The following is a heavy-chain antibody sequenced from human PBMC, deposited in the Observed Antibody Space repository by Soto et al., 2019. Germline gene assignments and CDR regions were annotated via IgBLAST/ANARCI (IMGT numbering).Heavy chain of an antibody. CDR3: ARGRWYDFWSGYSNDAFDI. D-gene: IGHD3-3*01. V-gene: IGHV1-8*01. CDR1: GYTFTSYD. Sequence: WASVKVSCKASGYTFTSYDINWVRQATGQGLEWMGWMNPNSGNTGYAQKFQGRVTMTRNTSISTAYMELSSLRSEDTAVYYCARGRWYDFWSGYSNDAFDIWGQGTMVTVSS. CDR2: MNPNSGNT. J-gene: IGHJ3*02.